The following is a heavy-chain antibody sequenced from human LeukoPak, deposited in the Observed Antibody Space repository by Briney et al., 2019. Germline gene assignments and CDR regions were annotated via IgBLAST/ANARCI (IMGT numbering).Heavy chain of an antibody. V-gene: IGHV4-39*01. J-gene: IGHJ6*02. D-gene: IGHD2-2*01. CDR1: GGSISSSSYC. CDR3: ARQRRYCSSTSCYVSGYGMDV. CDR2: IYYSGST. Sequence: SETLSLTCTVSGGSISSSSYCWGWIRQPPGKGLEWIGSIYYSGSTYYNPSLKSRVTISVDTSKNQFSLKLSSVTAADTAVYYCARQRRYCSSTSCYVSGYGMDVWGQGTTVTVSS.